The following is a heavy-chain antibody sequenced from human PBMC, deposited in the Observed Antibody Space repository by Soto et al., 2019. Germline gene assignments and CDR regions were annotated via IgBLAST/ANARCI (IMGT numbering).Heavy chain of an antibody. Sequence: VGSLRLSCAASGFIFSSFALHWVRQAPGKGLEWVAVIRYDGTEKYNGDSVKGRFTISRDNSKNTVYLEMTSLKAEDTAVYYCERDFTPVGPLDFWGQGTLVTVS. D-gene: IGHD1-26*01. CDR2: IRYDGTEK. V-gene: IGHV3-33*01. CDR1: GFIFSSFA. J-gene: IGHJ4*02. CDR3: ERDFTPVGPLDF.